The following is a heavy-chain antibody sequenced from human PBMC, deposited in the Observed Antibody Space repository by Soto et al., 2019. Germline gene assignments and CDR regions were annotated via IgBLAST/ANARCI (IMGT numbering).Heavy chain of an antibody. V-gene: IGHV3-30-3*01. CDR3: ARDGIGGATTGIDY. D-gene: IGHD1-26*01. J-gene: IGHJ4*02. Sequence: QVQLVESGGGVVQPGRSLRLSCAASGFTFSSYAMHWVRQAPGKGLEWVAVISYDGSNKYYADYVKGRFTISRDNSENALYLQVTSLRTEYTAVYYCARDGIGGATTGIDYWGQVTLVTFYS. CDR1: GFTFSSYA. CDR2: ISYDGSNK.